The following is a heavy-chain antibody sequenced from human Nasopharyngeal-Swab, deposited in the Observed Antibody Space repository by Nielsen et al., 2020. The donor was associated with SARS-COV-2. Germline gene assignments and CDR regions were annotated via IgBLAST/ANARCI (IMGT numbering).Heavy chain of an antibody. CDR1: GGSISSYY. V-gene: IGHV4-59*07. Sequence: SDTLSLTRTVSGGSISSYYWSWIRQPPGKGLEWIGYIYYSGSTNYNPSLKSRVTISVDTSKNQFSLKLSSVTAADTAVYYCASYYDSEADAFDIWGQGTMVTVSS. J-gene: IGHJ3*02. CDR2: IYYSGST. CDR3: ASYYDSEADAFDI. D-gene: IGHD3-22*01.